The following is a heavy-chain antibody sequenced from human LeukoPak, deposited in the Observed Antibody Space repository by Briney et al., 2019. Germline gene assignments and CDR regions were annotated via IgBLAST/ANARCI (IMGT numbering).Heavy chain of an antibody. Sequence: SETLSLTCTVSGYSISSGYYWGWIRQPPGKGLEWIGSIYYSGSAYYNPSLKSRVTISVDTSKNQFSLKLSSVTAADTAVYYCARRGYSSGWYDDYWGQGTLVTVSS. CDR1: GYSISSGYY. CDR2: IYYSGSA. J-gene: IGHJ4*02. D-gene: IGHD6-19*01. V-gene: IGHV4-38-2*02. CDR3: ARRGYSSGWYDDY.